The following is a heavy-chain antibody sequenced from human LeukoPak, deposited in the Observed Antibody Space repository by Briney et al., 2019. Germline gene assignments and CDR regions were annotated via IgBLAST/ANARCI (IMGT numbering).Heavy chain of an antibody. CDR1: GYTLTELS. CDR2: FDPEDGET. Sequence: ASVKVSCKVSGYTLTELSMHWVRQAPGKGLEWMGGFDPEDGETIYAQKFQGRVTMTEDPSTDTAYMELSSLRSKDTAVYYCATHVVTPINDGLCWGQGTLVTVSS. V-gene: IGHV1-24*01. J-gene: IGHJ4*02. CDR3: ATHVVTPINDGLC. D-gene: IGHD2-21*02.